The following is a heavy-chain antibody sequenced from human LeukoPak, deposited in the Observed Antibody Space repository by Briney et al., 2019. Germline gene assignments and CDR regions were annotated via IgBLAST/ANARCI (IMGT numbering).Heavy chain of an antibody. J-gene: IGHJ4*02. CDR2: IYYSGST. Sequence: SETLSLTCTVSGGSISSYYWSWIRQPPGKGLEWIGYIYYSGSTNYNPPLKSRVTISVDTSKNQFSLKLSSVTAADTAVYYCARHRSSGWSDPIRFADFVDYWGQGTLVTVSS. CDR3: ARHRSSGWSDPIRFADFVDY. V-gene: IGHV4-59*08. D-gene: IGHD6-19*01. CDR1: GGSISSYY.